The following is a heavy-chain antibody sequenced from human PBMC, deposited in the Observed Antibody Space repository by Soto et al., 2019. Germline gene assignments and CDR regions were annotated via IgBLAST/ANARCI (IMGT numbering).Heavy chain of an antibody. V-gene: IGHV3-23*01. Sequence: WGSLRLSCAASGFTFSSYAMSWFRQAPGKGLEWVSAISGSGGSTYYADSVKGRFTISRDNSKNTLYLQMNSLRAEDTAVYYSAKSLDLHERRYYSYRMPVWCPGIMVTVFS. D-gene: IGHD1-7*01. CDR1: GFTFSSYA. CDR3: AKSLDLHERRYYSYRMPV. J-gene: IGHJ6*02. CDR2: ISGSGGST.